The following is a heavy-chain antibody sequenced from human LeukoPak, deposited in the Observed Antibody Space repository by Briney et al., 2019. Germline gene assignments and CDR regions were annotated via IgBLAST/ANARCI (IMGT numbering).Heavy chain of an antibody. J-gene: IGHJ4*02. Sequence: GGSLRLSCAASGFTFSNYAMSWVRQAPGKGLEWVSGISGSGGSTYYADSVKGRFTISRDNSKNTLYLQMNSLTDEDTAVYYCAKKWGVGTTTLDYFDYWGQGTLVTVSS. V-gene: IGHV3-23*01. D-gene: IGHD1-26*01. CDR3: AKKWGVGTTTLDYFDY. CDR1: GFTFSNYA. CDR2: ISGSGGST.